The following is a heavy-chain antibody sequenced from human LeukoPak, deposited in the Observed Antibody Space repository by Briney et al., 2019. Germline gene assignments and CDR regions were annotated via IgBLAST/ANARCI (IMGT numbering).Heavy chain of an antibody. D-gene: IGHD3-10*01. CDR3: AKTTEGWFGELSPPDY. V-gene: IGHV3-23*01. CDR2: ISGSGGST. Sequence: GGSLRLSCAASGFTFSSYAMSWVRQAPGKGLEWVSAISGSGGSTYYADSVKGRFTLSRDNSMNTLYLQMNSLRAEDTAVYYCAKTTEGWFGELSPPDYWGQGTLVTVSS. CDR1: GFTFSSYA. J-gene: IGHJ4*02.